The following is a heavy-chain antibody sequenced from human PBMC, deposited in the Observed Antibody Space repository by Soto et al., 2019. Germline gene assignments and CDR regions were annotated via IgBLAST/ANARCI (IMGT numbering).Heavy chain of an antibody. D-gene: IGHD5-12*01. J-gene: IGHJ6*02. CDR2: MNPNSGNT. CDR1: GYTFTSYD. V-gene: IGHV1-8*01. CDR3: ARGYSGYVRSYGMDV. Sequence: VQLVQSGAEVKKPGASVKVSCEASGYTFTSYDINWVRQATGQGPEWMGWMNPNSGNTVYAQKFQGRVTMTRNTDITTDYMELSSLRSDDTAVYYCARGYSGYVRSYGMDVWGLGTTVTVSS.